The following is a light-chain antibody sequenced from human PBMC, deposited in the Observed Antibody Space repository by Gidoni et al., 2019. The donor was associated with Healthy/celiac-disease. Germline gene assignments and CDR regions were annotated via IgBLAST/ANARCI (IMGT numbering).Light chain of an antibody. CDR1: SLRSYY. CDR3: NSRDSSGNHLVV. Sequence: SSELTQDPAVSVALGQTVRSTCQGDSLRSYYASWYQQKPGQAPVLVIYGKNSRPSGIPDRFSGSSSGHTASLTITGAQAEDEADYYCNSRDSSGNHLVVFGGGTKLTVL. J-gene: IGLJ2*01. CDR2: GKN. V-gene: IGLV3-19*01.